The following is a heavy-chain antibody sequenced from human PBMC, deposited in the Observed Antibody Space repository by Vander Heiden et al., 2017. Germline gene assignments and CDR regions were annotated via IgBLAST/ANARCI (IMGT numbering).Heavy chain of an antibody. CDR2: TYWNDDK. CDR1: GFSLNTGGVG. D-gene: IGHD3-22*01. Sequence: QITLKESGPTLVKPTQTLTLTCTFSGFSLNTGGVGVGWIRQPPGKALEWLGLTYWNDDKRYSPSLKSRVTITKDTSKNQVVLTMTNMDPLDTATYYCAHTLSAYDSSGYYYALKWFDPWGQGTLVTVSS. J-gene: IGHJ5*02. CDR3: AHTLSAYDSSGYYYALKWFDP. V-gene: IGHV2-5*01.